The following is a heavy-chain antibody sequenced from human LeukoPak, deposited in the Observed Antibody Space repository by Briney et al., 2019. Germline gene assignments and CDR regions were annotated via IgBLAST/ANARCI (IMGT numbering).Heavy chain of an antibody. CDR2: IWYDGSNK. CDR3: ARAGDSSGYYQPHFDY. V-gene: IGHV3-33*01. J-gene: IGHJ4*02. CDR1: GFTFSSYG. D-gene: IGHD3-22*01. Sequence: GRSLRLSCAASGFTFSSYGMHWVRQAPGKGLEWVAVIWYDGSNKYYADSVKGRFTISRDNSKNTLYLQMNSLRAEDTAVYYCARAGDSSGYYQPHFDYWGQGTLVTVS.